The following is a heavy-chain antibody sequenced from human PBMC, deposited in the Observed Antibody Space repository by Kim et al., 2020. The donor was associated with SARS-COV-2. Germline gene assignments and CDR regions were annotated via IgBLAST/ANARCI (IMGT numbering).Heavy chain of an antibody. CDR2: ISSDGTQK. D-gene: IGHD3-10*01. J-gene: IGHJ4*01. CDR3: APDWAAFSSGTYVFDF. Sequence: GGSLRLSCATSGFAFSDSPLHWVRQSPGTGLEWVALISSDGTQKNYANSVRGRFTISRDISKRTLFLQMNSLRPEDTAVYYCAPDWAAFSSGTYVFDFWG. V-gene: IGHV3-30*04. CDR1: GFAFSDSP.